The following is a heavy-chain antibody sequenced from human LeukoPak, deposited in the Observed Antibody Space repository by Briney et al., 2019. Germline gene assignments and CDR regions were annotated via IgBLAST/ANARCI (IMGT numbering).Heavy chain of an antibody. V-gene: IGHV3-30-3*01. CDR3: ARAPRANCRSTSCYVDWFDP. J-gene: IGHJ5*02. CDR2: ISYDGSNK. Sequence: GGSLRLSCAASGFTFSSYAMSWVRQAPGKGLEWVAVISYDGSNKYYADSVKGRFTISRDNSKNTLYLQMNSLRPEDTAIYSCARAPRANCRSTSCYVDWFDPWGQGTLVTVSS. D-gene: IGHD2-2*01. CDR1: GFTFSSYA.